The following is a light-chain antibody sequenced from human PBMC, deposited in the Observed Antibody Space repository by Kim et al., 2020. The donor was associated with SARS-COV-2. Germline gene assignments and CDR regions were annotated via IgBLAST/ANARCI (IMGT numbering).Light chain of an antibody. V-gene: IGLV3-27*01. Sequence: SVAPGQTARITCSGDVLEKKYARWLQQKPGQDPVMVIYKDSERPAGMHERFSGSSSGTTVTLTISGAQVEDEADYYCYSAADNNRMFGGGTKLTVL. CDR3: YSAADNNRM. CDR2: KDS. CDR1: VLEKKY. J-gene: IGLJ3*02.